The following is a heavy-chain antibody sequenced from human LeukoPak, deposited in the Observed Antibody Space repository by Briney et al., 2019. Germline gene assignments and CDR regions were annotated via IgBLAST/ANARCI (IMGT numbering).Heavy chain of an antibody. CDR2: IYTSGST. Sequence: SETLSLTCTVSGGSISSYYWSWIRQPAGKGLEWIGRIYTSGSTNYNPSLKSRVTMSVDTSKNQFSLKLSSVTAADTAVYYCARDSYYYDSSGYYRFDYWGQGTLVTVSS. CDR3: ARDSYYYDSSGYYRFDY. D-gene: IGHD3-22*01. CDR1: GGSISSYY. V-gene: IGHV4-4*07. J-gene: IGHJ4*02.